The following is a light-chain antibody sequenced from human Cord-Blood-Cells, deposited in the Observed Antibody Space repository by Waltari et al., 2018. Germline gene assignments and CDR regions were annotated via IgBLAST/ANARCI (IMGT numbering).Light chain of an antibody. CDR3: AAWDDSLSGFYV. J-gene: IGLJ1*01. Sequence: QSVLTQPPSASGTPGQRVTISCSGSSSNIGSNYVYWYQQLPGTAPKLLIYRNNQGPSGVPDRVSGSKSGTSASLAISGLRSEDEADYYCAAWDDSLSGFYVFGTGTKVTVL. CDR2: RNN. V-gene: IGLV1-47*01. CDR1: SSNIGSNY.